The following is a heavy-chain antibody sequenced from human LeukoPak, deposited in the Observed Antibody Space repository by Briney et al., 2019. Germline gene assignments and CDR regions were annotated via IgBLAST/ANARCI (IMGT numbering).Heavy chain of an antibody. J-gene: IGHJ5*02. CDR3: TKDPNGDYVGAFDP. V-gene: IGHV3-23*01. D-gene: IGHD4-17*01. Sequence: GGSLRLSCAASGFTFSNAMSWVRQAPGKGLEWVSAITGTHYTTYNTDSVKGRFTISRDNSKNTLYLQMNSLRADDTAVYYCTKDPNGDYVGAFDPWGQGTLVTVSS. CDR2: ITGTHYTT. CDR1: GFTFSNA.